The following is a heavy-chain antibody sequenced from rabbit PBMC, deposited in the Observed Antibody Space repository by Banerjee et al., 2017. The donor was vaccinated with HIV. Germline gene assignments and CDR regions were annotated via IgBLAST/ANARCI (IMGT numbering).Heavy chain of an antibody. Sequence: QSLEESGGDLVKPGASLTLTCTASGFSFSSSYYMCWVRQAPGKGLEWIGCIYTGSDNTYYASWVNGRFTISKTSSTTVTLQMTSLTAADTATYFCARRADYAGGGNFNLWGPGTLVTVS. CDR3: ARRADYAGGGNFNL. D-gene: IGHD4-2*01. V-gene: IGHV1S40*01. J-gene: IGHJ4*01. CDR1: GFSFSSSYY. CDR2: IYTGSDNT.